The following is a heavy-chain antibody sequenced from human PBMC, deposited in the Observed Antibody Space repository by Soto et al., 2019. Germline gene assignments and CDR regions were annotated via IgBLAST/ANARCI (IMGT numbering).Heavy chain of an antibody. CDR1: GYTFTSYG. D-gene: IGHD6-13*01. V-gene: IGHV1-18*01. CDR3: ARSRIAAAGPTLFDY. Sequence: QVQLVQSGAEVKKPGASVKVSCKASGYTFTSYGISWVRQAPGQGLEWMGWISAYNGNTNYAQKLQGRVTMTTDTSTSTDNMELRSLRSDDTAVYYCARSRIAAAGPTLFDYWGQGTLVTVSS. J-gene: IGHJ4*02. CDR2: ISAYNGNT.